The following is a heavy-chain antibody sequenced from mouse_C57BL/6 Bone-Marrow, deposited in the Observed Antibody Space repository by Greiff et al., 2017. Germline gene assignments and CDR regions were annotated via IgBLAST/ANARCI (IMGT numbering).Heavy chain of an antibody. CDR1: GYTFTSYW. J-gene: IGHJ4*01. D-gene: IGHD2-1*01. CDR3: ARLYYGRRPLYYYAMDY. V-gene: IGHV1-64*01. Sequence: QVQLQQPGAELVKPGASVKLSCKASGYTFTSYWMHWVKQRPGQGLEWIGMIHPNSGSTNYNEKFTSKATLTVDKSSSTAYMQHSSLTSEDSAVYYYARLYYGRRPLYYYAMDYWGQGTSVTVSS. CDR2: IHPNSGST.